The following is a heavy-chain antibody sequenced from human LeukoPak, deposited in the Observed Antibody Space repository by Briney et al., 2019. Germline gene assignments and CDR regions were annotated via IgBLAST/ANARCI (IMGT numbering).Heavy chain of an antibody. D-gene: IGHD5-18*01. Sequence: SETLSLTCTVSGGSISSYYWTWIRQPAGKGLEWIGRIYTSGSTNYNPSLKSRVTMSVDTSKNQFSLKLTSVTAADTVVYYCAREQNSYGPGVDYWGQGTLVTVSS. CDR2: IYTSGST. V-gene: IGHV4-4*07. CDR1: GGSISSYY. J-gene: IGHJ4*02. CDR3: AREQNSYGPGVDY.